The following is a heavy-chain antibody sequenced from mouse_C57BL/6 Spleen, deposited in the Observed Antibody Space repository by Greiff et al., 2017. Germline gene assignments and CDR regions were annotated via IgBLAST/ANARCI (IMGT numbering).Heavy chain of an antibody. J-gene: IGHJ2*01. CDR2: IDPEDGET. CDR1: GFNIKDYY. Sequence: VHVKQSGAELVKPGASVKLSCTASGFNIKDYYMHWVKQRTEQGLEWIGRIDPEDGETKYAPKFQGKATITADTSSNTAYLQLSSLTSEDTAVYYCARGRDEGYYFDYWGQGTTLTVSS. D-gene: IGHD3-3*01. CDR3: ARGRDEGYYFDY. V-gene: IGHV14-2*01.